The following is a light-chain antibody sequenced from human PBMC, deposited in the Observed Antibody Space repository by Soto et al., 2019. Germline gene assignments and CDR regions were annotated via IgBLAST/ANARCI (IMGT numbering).Light chain of an antibody. Sequence: EIVMTQSPATLSVSPGERASLSCRASQSVSTNLAWYQQKPAQAPRLLIYGASTRATGIPGRFSGGGSGTEFTLTISSLQSAEFAVYYCQQYGSSPRTFGLGTKVEIK. V-gene: IGKV3-15*01. CDR3: QQYGSSPRT. CDR2: GAS. J-gene: IGKJ1*01. CDR1: QSVSTN.